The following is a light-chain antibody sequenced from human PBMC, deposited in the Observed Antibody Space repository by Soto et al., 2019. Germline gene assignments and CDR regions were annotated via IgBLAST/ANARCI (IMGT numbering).Light chain of an antibody. CDR3: QQYVTSPIT. V-gene: IGKV3-20*01. Sequence: LTQSPSVLSASVVDTVTITFLASQALSNYLAWYHQKPGQAPRLLIYGASIRPTGIPDRFSGSGSRTDFTLTISRLEPADFAVYYCQQYVTSPITFGQGTRLEIK. J-gene: IGKJ5*01. CDR2: GAS. CDR1: QALSNY.